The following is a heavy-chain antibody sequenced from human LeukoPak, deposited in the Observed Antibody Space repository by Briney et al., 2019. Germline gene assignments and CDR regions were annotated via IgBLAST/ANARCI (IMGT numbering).Heavy chain of an antibody. CDR2: ISKTSNTR. CDR3: ARHLSGVTGYTYGRGIDY. CDR1: GFTFSSHG. J-gene: IGHJ4*02. Sequence: GGSLRLSCAASGFTFSSHGMNWVRQTPGKGLEWVSYISKTSNTRDYADSVKGRFTISRDNDKNSLSLQMNSLRAEDTAVYYCARHLSGVTGYTYGRGIDYWGQGTLVTVSS. D-gene: IGHD5-18*01. V-gene: IGHV3-48*01.